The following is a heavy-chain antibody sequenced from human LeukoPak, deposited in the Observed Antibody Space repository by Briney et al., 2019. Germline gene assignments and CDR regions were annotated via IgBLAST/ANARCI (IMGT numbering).Heavy chain of an antibody. J-gene: IGHJ4*02. CDR1: GFTFSSYA. Sequence: GRSLRLSCAASGFTFSSYAMHWVRQAPGKGLEWVAVIWYDGSNKYYADSVKGRFTISRDNSKSTLYLQMNSLRAEDTAVYYCARATPSWTNSYFDYWGQGTLVTVSS. V-gene: IGHV3-33*08. D-gene: IGHD2/OR15-2a*01. CDR2: IWYDGSNK. CDR3: ARATPSWTNSYFDY.